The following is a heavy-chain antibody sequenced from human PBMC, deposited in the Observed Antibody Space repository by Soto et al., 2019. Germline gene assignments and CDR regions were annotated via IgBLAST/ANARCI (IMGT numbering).Heavy chain of an antibody. CDR3: AREPFLDGSGSYGWFDP. D-gene: IGHD3-10*01. V-gene: IGHV3-66*01. CDR1: GFTVSSNY. J-gene: IGHJ5*02. CDR2: IYSGGST. Sequence: GGSLRLSCAASGFTVSSNYMSWVRQAPGKGLEWVSVIYSGGSTYYADSVKGRFTISRDNSKNTLYLQMNSLRAEDTAVYYCAREPFLDGSGSYGWFDPWGQGTLVTVSS.